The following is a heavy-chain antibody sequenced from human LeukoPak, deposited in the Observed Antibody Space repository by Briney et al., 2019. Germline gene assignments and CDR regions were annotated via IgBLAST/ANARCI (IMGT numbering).Heavy chain of an antibody. CDR2: IYYSGST. Sequence: SETLSLTCSVSGGSISSSGYFWGWIRQPPGKGLEWIGTIYYSGSTYYNPSLKSRLTISVDTSKNQFSLKLSSVTAADTAVYYCARKFWFGESLDYWGQGTLVTVSS. CDR1: GGSISSSGYF. CDR3: ARKFWFGESLDY. D-gene: IGHD3-10*01. V-gene: IGHV4-39*01. J-gene: IGHJ4*02.